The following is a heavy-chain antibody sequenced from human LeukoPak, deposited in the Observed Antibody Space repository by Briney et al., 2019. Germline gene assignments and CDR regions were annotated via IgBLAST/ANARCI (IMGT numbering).Heavy chain of an antibody. CDR2: IYHSGST. CDR1: GGSISSSNW. J-gene: IGHJ4*02. CDR3: ARSYYDSSDYYFTS. D-gene: IGHD3-22*01. Sequence: PSGTLSLTCAVSGGSISSSNWWSWVRQPPGKGLEWIGEIYHSGSTNYNPSLKSRVTISVDTSKNQFSLKLSSVTAADTAVYYCARSYYDSSDYYFTSWGQGILVTVSS. V-gene: IGHV4-4*02.